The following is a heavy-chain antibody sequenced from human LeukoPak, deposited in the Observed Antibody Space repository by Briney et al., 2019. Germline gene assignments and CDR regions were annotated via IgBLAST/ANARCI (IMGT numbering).Heavy chain of an antibody. CDR2: IYYSRST. Sequence: SETLSLTCTVSGGSMSSHYYWSWIRQPPGKGLEWIGYIYYSRSTNYNPSLKSRVTISVDTSKNQFSLKLTSVTAADTAVYYCASMYSSGWYYFDYWGQGTLVTVSS. D-gene: IGHD6-19*01. CDR3: ASMYSSGWYYFDY. V-gene: IGHV4-59*01. J-gene: IGHJ4*02. CDR1: GGSMSSHYY.